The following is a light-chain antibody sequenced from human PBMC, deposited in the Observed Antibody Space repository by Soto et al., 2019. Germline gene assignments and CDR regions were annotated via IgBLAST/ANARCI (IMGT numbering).Light chain of an antibody. CDR1: QSINSRY. CDR3: QQFGSSPGFT. V-gene: IGKV3-20*01. Sequence: EIVLTQSPGTLSLPPGERATLSCRASQSINSRYLAWYQQKPGQAPRLLIYGASSRATGIPDRFSGSGSGTDFTLTISRLEPEDFAVYYCQQFGSSPGFTFGPGTIVDIK. CDR2: GAS. J-gene: IGKJ3*01.